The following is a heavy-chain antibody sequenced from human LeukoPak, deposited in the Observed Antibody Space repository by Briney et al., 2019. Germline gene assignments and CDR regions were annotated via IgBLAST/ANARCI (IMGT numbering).Heavy chain of an antibody. Sequence: SETLSLTCTVSGGSISSYYWSWIRQPPGKGLEWIGYIYYSGSNNNNPSLKSRVTISVDTSKNQFSLKLSSVTAADTAVYYCARGAHCSGTSCYFGPWGQGTLVTVSS. CDR2: IYYSGSN. D-gene: IGHD2-2*01. J-gene: IGHJ5*02. V-gene: IGHV4-59*01. CDR3: ARGAHCSGTSCYFGP. CDR1: GGSISSYY.